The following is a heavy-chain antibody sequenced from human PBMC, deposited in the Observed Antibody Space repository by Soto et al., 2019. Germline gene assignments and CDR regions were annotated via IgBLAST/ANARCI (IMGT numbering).Heavy chain of an antibody. CDR3: ASGYGRNFDY. D-gene: IGHD3-10*01. CDR2: VNHSGST. J-gene: IGHJ4*02. Sequence: QVQLQQWGAGLLKPSETLSLTCAVYGGSFSGYYWSWIRQPPGKGLEWIGEVNHSGSTNYNPSLKILITIPVATSKNQFYLKLCSVTDADTAVYYCASGYGRNFDYWGQGTLVTVSS. CDR1: GGSFSGYY. V-gene: IGHV4-34*01.